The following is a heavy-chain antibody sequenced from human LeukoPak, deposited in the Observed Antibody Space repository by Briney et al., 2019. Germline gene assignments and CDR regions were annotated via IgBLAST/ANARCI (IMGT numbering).Heavy chain of an antibody. CDR1: GGSFSGYY. D-gene: IGHD1-26*01. J-gene: IGHJ4*02. V-gene: IGHV4-34*01. Sequence: SETLSLTCAVYGGSFSGYYWSWIRQPPGKGLEWIGEINRSGSTNYNPSLKSRVTISVDTSKNQFSLKLSSVTAADTAVYYCARVSYSGRAADYWGQGTLVTVSS. CDR3: ARVSYSGRAADY. CDR2: INRSGST.